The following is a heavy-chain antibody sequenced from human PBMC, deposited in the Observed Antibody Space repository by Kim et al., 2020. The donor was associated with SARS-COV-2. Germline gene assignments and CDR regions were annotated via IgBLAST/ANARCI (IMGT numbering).Heavy chain of an antibody. V-gene: IGHV1-2*02. CDR1: GYTFTGYY. CDR2: INPNSGGT. J-gene: IGHJ5*02. CDR3: ARAKKYYYDSSGTRLTGDWFDP. Sequence: ASVKVSCKASGYTFTGYYMHWVRQAPGQGLEWMGWINPNSGGTNYAQKFQGRVTMTRDTSISTAYMELSRLRSDDTAVYYCARAKKYYYDSSGTRLTGDWFDPWGQGTLVTVSS. D-gene: IGHD3-22*01.